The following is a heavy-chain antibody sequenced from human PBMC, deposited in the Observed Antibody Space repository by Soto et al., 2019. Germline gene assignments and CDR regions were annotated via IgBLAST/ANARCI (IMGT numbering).Heavy chain of an antibody. V-gene: IGHV1-69*01. Sequence: QVQLVQSGAEVKKPGSSVKVSCKASGGTFSSYAISWVRQAPGQGLEWMGGIIPISGTANYAQKFQGRVTITADESTSTAYMELSSLGAEDTAVYYCARSRGSSISLEISYYYCYGVDVWGQGTTVTASS. CDR1: GGTFSSYA. CDR2: IIPISGTA. D-gene: IGHD2-2*01. CDR3: ARSRGSSISLEISYYYCYGVDV. J-gene: IGHJ6*02.